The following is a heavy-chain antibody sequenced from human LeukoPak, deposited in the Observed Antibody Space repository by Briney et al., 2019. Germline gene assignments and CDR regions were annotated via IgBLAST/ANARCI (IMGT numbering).Heavy chain of an antibody. V-gene: IGHV1-69*13. Sequence: ASVKVSCKASGGTFSSYAISWVRQAPGQGLGWMGGIIPIFGTANYAQKFQGRVTITADESTSTAYMELSSLRSEDTAVYYCARDTSSGWYYFDYWGQGTLVTVSS. J-gene: IGHJ4*02. CDR1: GGTFSSYA. CDR3: ARDTSSGWYYFDY. CDR2: IIPIFGTA. D-gene: IGHD6-19*01.